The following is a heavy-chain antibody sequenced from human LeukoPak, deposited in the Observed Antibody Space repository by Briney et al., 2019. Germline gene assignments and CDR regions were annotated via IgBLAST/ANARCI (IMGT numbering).Heavy chain of an antibody. CDR2: INHSGST. CDR1: GGSFSGYY. D-gene: IGHD4-23*01. V-gene: IGHV4-34*01. J-gene: IGHJ4*02. Sequence: SETLSLTCAVYGGSFSGYYWSWIRQPPGKGLEWIGEINHSGSTNYNPSLKSRVTISVDTSKNQFSLKLSSVTAADTAVYYCARSASGMVVTSTHFDYWGQGTLVTVSS. CDR3: ARSASGMVVTSTHFDY.